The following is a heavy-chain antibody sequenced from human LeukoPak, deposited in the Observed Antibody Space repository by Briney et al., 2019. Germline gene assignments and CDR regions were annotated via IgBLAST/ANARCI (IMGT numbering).Heavy chain of an antibody. CDR3: ATAQKVLRRYGMDV. Sequence: PGGSLRLSCAASGFPFNTYDMHWVRQAPGKGLEWVSVLWFDGSNRYYAGSVKGRFTISRDNSKLYLQLSSLRSEDTAVYYCATAQKVLRRYGMDVWGQGTTVTVSS. J-gene: IGHJ6*02. CDR1: GFPFNTYD. CDR2: LWFDGSNR. V-gene: IGHV3-30*02.